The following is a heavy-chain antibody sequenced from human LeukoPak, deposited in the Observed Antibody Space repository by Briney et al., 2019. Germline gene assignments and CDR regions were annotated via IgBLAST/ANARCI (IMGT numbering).Heavy chain of an antibody. CDR3: AKEGDGYH. D-gene: IGHD5-24*01. CDR2: IRWDGGST. CDR1: GFTFDDYT. V-gene: IGHV3-43*01. J-gene: IGHJ3*01. Sequence: GGSLRLSCAAFGFTFDDYTMHWVRQAPGEGLEWVSLIRWDGGSTYYADSVKGRFTISRDNSKNSLYLQMNSLSTEDTALYYCAKEGDGYHWGQGTMVTVSS.